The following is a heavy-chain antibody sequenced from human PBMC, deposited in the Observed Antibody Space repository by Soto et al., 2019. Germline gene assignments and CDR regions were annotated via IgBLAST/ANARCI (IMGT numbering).Heavy chain of an antibody. CDR2: ISYDGSNK. Sequence: GGSLRLSCAASGFTFGSYGMHWVRQAPGKGLEWVAVISYDGSNKYYADSVKGRFTISRDNSKNTLYLQMNSLRAEDTAVYYCAKDSGDILTGGYYYGMDVWGQGTTVTVSS. V-gene: IGHV3-30*18. CDR3: AKDSGDILTGGYYYGMDV. CDR1: GFTFGSYG. J-gene: IGHJ6*02. D-gene: IGHD3-9*01.